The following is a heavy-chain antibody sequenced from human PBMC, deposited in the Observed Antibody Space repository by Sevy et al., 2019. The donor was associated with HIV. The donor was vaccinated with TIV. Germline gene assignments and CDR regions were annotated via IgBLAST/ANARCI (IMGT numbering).Heavy chain of an antibody. CDR1: GFNFNNYG. J-gene: IGHJ6*02. Sequence: GGSLRPSSAASGFNFNNYGMNWVRQTPGKGREWVAVISYDSTYKFFTDSVKGRFSISRDNSKNTVDLQLNSLRPEDTAVYYCAKDLKQFWPQDSYYGMDVWGLGTTVTVSS. V-gene: IGHV3-30*18. CDR3: AKDLKQFWPQDSYYGMDV. CDR2: ISYDSTYK. D-gene: IGHD2-15*01.